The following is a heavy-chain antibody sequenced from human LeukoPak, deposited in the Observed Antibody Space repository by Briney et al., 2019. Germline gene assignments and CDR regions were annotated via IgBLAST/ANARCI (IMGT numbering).Heavy chain of an antibody. Sequence: SETLSLTCAVYGGSFSGYYWSWIRQPPGKGLEWIGEINHSGSTNYNPSLKSRVTISVDTSKNQFSLKLSSVTAADTAVYYCAGGHYDYVWGSYRYTPTDYFDYWGQGTLVTVSS. CDR3: AGGHYDYVWGSYRYTPTDYFDY. J-gene: IGHJ4*02. V-gene: IGHV4-34*01. CDR2: INHSGST. CDR1: GGSFSGYY. D-gene: IGHD3-16*02.